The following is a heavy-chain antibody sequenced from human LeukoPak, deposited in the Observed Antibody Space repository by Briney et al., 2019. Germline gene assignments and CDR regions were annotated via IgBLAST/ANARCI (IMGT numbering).Heavy chain of an antibody. V-gene: IGHV4-59*01. Sequence: SETLSLTCTVSGGSISSYYWSWIRQPPGKGLEWIGYIYYGGSTNYNPSLKSRVTISVDTSKNQSSLKLSSVTAADTAVYYCARDTTHYYYYMDVWGKGTTVTVSS. CDR3: ARDTTHYYYYMDV. CDR2: IYYGGST. D-gene: IGHD4-17*01. J-gene: IGHJ6*03. CDR1: GGSISSYY.